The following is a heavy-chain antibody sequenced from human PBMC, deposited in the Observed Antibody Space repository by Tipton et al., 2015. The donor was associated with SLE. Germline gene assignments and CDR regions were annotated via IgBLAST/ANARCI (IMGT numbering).Heavy chain of an antibody. CDR1: GGSIGSGGYS. V-gene: IGHV4-30-2*01. CDR3: ARALTGGPFDY. CDR2: IYHSGST. Sequence: TLSLTCAVSGGSIGSGGYSWSWIRQPPGKGLEWIGYIYHSGSTYYNPSLKSRVTISVDTSKNQFSLKLSSVTAADTAVYYCARALTGGPFDYWGQGTLVTVSS. J-gene: IGHJ4*02. D-gene: IGHD7-27*01.